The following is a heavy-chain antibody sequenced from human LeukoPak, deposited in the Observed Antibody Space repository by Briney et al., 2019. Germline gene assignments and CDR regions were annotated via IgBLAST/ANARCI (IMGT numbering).Heavy chain of an antibody. D-gene: IGHD3-10*01. J-gene: IGHJ4*02. V-gene: IGHV3-23*01. CDR3: ARVIGVVRADYYFDY. CDR1: GFAFSSYA. Sequence: GGSLRLSCAASGFAFSSYAMSWVRQAPGKGLEWVSAISGSGGSTYYADSVKGRFIISRDNSKNTVYLQMNSLRAEDTAVYYCARVIGVVRADYYFDYWGQGTLVAVSS. CDR2: ISGSGGST.